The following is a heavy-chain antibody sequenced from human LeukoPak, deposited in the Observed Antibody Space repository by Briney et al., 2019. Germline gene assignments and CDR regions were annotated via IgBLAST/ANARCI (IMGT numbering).Heavy chain of an antibody. CDR2: ISAYNGNT. J-gene: IGHJ4*02. Sequence: ASVKVSCKASGYTFTNYAMHWVRQAPGQRLEWMGWISAYNGNTNYAQKLQGRVTMTTDTSTSTAYMELRSLRSDDTAVYYCARTPSTSETAAGSFDYWGQGTLVTVSS. CDR1: GYTFTNYA. D-gene: IGHD6-13*01. V-gene: IGHV1-18*01. CDR3: ARTPSTSETAAGSFDY.